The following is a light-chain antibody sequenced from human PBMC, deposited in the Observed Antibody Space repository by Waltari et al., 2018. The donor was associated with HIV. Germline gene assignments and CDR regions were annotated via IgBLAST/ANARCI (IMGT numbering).Light chain of an antibody. V-gene: IGKV1-39*01. J-gene: IGKJ3*01. CDR3: LQSFSTPLT. CDR1: QDISNF. CDR2: DAS. Sequence: DVQMTQSPSSLSASVGDRVTITCQASQDISNFLNWYQQKPGKAPKLLIYDASTLETGVPSRFSGSGSGTDFTLTITSLQAEDFASYFCLQSFSTPLTFGPGTKVDLK.